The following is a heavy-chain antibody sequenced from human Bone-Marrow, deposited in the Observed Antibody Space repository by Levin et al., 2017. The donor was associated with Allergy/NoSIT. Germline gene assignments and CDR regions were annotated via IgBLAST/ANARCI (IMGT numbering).Heavy chain of an antibody. CDR1: GILFSSYD. D-gene: IGHD3-22*01. Sequence: ESLKISCAASGILFSSYDMNWVRQAPGKGLEWVSSISAGGNYIYYADSVKGRFTISRDNAKNSLFLQMNSLRAEDTAVYYCASWAMYHYDRSAFDYFYYATDVGGQGTTVTVCS. V-gene: IGHV3-21*01. J-gene: IGHJ6*02. CDR3: ASWAMYHYDRSAFDYFYYATDV. CDR2: ISAGGNYI.